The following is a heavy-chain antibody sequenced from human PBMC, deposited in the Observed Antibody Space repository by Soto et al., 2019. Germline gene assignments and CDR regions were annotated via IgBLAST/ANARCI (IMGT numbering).Heavy chain of an antibody. CDR1: GYSFLNFW. CDR2: IYPGDSDT. D-gene: IGHD5-18*01. Sequence: GESLKISCKGSGYSFLNFWIGWVRQVPGKGPEWMGLIYPGDSDTRYSPSFQGQVTISADQSRTTAYLQWSSLKASDSAIYYCARHPSPPYSFPYGDSWGQGTRVTVSS. CDR3: ARHPSPPYSFPYGDS. V-gene: IGHV5-51*01. J-gene: IGHJ4*02.